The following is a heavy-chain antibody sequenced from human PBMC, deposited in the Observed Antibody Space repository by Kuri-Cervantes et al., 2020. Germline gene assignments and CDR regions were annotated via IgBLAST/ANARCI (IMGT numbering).Heavy chain of an antibody. D-gene: IGHD3-22*01. V-gene: IGHV1-2*02. Sequence: ASVKVSCKASGGTFNNYAFSWVRQAPGQGLEWMGWINPNSGGTNYAQKFQGRVTMTRDTSINTAYMEISRLRSDDTAVYYCARVAYYDSGVSQDGEFFDYWGQGTLVTVSS. CDR3: ARVAYYDSGVSQDGEFFDY. CDR2: INPNSGGT. CDR1: GGTFNNYA. J-gene: IGHJ4*02.